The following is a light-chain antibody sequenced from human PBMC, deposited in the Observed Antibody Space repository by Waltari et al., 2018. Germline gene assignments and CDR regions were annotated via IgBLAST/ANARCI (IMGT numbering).Light chain of an antibody. Sequence: QSALTQPASLAGSPVQSITVSCTGSSRDIRTYNLVYWFQQHPGKAPKLLLFEVTQRPSGVSDRFSGSKSGSTASLTVSGLQPEEGADYYCCSRSTPHAIVFGGGTKVTVL. V-gene: IGLV2-23*02. CDR1: SRDIRTYNL. J-gene: IGLJ2*01. CDR3: CSRSTPHAIV. CDR2: EVT.